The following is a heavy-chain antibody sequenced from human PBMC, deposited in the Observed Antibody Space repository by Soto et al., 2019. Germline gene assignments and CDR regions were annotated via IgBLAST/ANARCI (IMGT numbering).Heavy chain of an antibody. CDR2: IVVGSGNT. Sequence: PVKVSCKASGFTFTSSAVQWVRQARGQRLEWIGWIVVGSGNTNYAQKFQERVTITRDMSTSTAYMELSSLRSEDTAVYYCAADPDSSGPHKYWGQGTLVTVSS. V-gene: IGHV1-58*01. CDR1: GFTFTSSA. D-gene: IGHD3-22*01. J-gene: IGHJ4*02. CDR3: AADPDSSGPHKY.